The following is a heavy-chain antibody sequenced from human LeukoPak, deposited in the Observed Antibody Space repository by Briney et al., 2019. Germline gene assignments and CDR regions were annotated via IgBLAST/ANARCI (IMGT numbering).Heavy chain of an antibody. CDR3: ARDRPGGFDP. V-gene: IGHV3-74*01. J-gene: IGHJ5*02. CDR1: GFTFSSYW. Sequence: PGGSLRLSCAASGFTFSSYWMHWIRHLPGKGLVWVSRINTDGSSTSYADSVKGRFTISRDNAKNTLYLQMNSLRAEDTAVYYCARDRPGGFDPWGQGTLVTVSS. CDR2: INTDGSST. D-gene: IGHD3-16*01.